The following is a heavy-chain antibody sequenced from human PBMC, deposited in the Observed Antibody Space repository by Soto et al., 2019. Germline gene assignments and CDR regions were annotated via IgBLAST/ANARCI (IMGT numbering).Heavy chain of an antibody. CDR3: ARARLWFGELLSNYYPYYAMDV. J-gene: IGHJ6*02. V-gene: IGHV1-69*06. CDR1: GYTFTSYG. D-gene: IGHD3-10*01. CDR2: IIPIFDTP. Sequence: SVKVSCKASGYTFTSYGISWVRQAPGQGLEWMGAIIPIFDTPNYAQKFQGRLTITADKSTSTAYMELSGLRSEDTAVYYCARARLWFGELLSNYYPYYAMDVWGQGTSVTVSS.